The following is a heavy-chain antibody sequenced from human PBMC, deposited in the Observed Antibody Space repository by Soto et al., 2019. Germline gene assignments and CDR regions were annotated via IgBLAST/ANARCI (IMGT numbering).Heavy chain of an antibody. CDR1: GFTFSSYA. CDR2: VSGSGSVT. D-gene: IGHD2-15*01. Sequence: GGSLRLSCAASGFTFSSYAMTWVRQAPGKGLEWVSGVSGSGSVTYYADSVKGRFTISRDNSKNTLYLQMNSLRAEDTAVYYCAKCRGAQVASLFYWGQGALVTVSS. CDR3: AKCRGAQVASLFY. J-gene: IGHJ4*02. V-gene: IGHV3-23*01.